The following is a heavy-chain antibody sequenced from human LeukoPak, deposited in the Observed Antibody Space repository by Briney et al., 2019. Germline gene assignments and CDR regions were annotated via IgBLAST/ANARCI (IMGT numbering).Heavy chain of an antibody. V-gene: IGHV3-30*18. CDR2: ISYDRSNK. Sequence: GGSLRLSCAASGFTFSSYGMHWVRQAPGKGLEWVAVISYDRSNKYYADSGKGRFTISRDNSKNTLYLQMNSLRAEDTAVYYCAKGRGSSAGSSDYWGQGTLVTVTS. D-gene: IGHD3-16*01. CDR3: AKGRGSSAGSSDY. J-gene: IGHJ4*02. CDR1: GFTFSSYG.